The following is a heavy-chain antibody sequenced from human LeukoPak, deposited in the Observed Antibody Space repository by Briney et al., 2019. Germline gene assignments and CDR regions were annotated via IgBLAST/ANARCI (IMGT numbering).Heavy chain of an antibody. V-gene: IGHV3-23*01. CDR3: AKDRGYSRIPDY. CDR1: GFTFSNYA. D-gene: IGHD5-18*01. J-gene: IGHJ4*02. Sequence: GGSLSLSCAASGFTFSNYALSWVRQTPEKGLEWVSTISGPATSPYYRDSVKGRFTISRDNSKNTLYLQMNSLRAEDTAVYYCAKDRGYSRIPDYWGQGTLVTVSS. CDR2: ISGPATSP.